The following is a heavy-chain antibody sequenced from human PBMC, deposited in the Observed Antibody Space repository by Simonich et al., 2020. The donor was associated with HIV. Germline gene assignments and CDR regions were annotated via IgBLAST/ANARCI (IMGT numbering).Heavy chain of an antibody. CDR2: NNPNRGGT. V-gene: IGHV1-2*02. CDR1: GYTFTDNP. Sequence: QVQLVQSGAEVKNPGASVKVSCKASGYTFTDNPMHWVRQAPGQGLEGMGGNNPNRGGTDYAQRFKGRVTMTRDTSRSTAYMELSRLKSDDTAVYFCAREGEMLDDAFDIWGQGTLVTVSS. J-gene: IGHJ3*02. CDR3: AREGEMLDDAFDI. D-gene: IGHD1-1*01.